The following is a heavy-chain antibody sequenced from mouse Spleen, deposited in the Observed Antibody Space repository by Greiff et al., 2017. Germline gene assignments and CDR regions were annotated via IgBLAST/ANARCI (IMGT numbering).Heavy chain of an antibody. CDR2: IWAGGST. CDR1: GFSLTSYG. CDR3: AREGNPLFDY. D-gene: IGHD2-1*01. V-gene: IGHV2-9*02. J-gene: IGHJ2*01. Sequence: VQLQESGPGLVAPSQSLSITCTVSGFSLTSYGVHWVRQPPGKGLEWLGVIWAGGSTNYNSALMSRLSISKDNSKSQVFLKMNSLQTDDTAMYYCAREGNPLFDYWGQGTTLTVSS.